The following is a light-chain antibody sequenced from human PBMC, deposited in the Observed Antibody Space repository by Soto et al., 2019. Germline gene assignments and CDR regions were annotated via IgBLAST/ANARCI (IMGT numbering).Light chain of an antibody. V-gene: IGKV1-5*01. J-gene: IGKJ1*01. CDR1: ENIKNW. CDR3: QQYDVHPKT. CDR2: DAS. Sequence: DVEMTQSPSTPAASVGDRVTITCRASENIKNWLAWYQQTPGKAPKVLISDASRLETGVPSRFSGSGYGTDFTLTITSLQTDDFGTYHCQQYDVHPKTLGQGTKVDSK.